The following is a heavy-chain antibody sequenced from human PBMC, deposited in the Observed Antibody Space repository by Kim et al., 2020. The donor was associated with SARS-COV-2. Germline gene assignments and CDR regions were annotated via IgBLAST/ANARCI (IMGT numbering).Heavy chain of an antibody. CDR3: TKDTIAVAGSSPFED. D-gene: IGHD6-19*01. V-gene: IGHV3-9*01. CDR1: GFTFKDYA. Sequence: GGSLRLSCAASGFTFKDYAMHWVRQAPGKGLEWVSAISWNSDTMVYADPVKGRFTISRDNAKNSLYLQMNSLRPEDTAFYYCTKDTIAVAGSSPFEDWGQGTLVTVSS. J-gene: IGHJ4*02. CDR2: ISWNSDTM.